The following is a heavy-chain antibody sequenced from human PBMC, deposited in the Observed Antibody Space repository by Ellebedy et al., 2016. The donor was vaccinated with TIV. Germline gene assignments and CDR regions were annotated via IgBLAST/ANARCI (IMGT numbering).Heavy chain of an antibody. V-gene: IGHV3-11*04. D-gene: IGHD4-17*01. J-gene: IGHJ2*01. CDR1: GFTFSDYY. Sequence: GESLKISCAASGFTFSDYYMSWIRQAPGKGLEWVSYISSSGSTIYYADSVKGRFTISRDNAKNSLYLQMSSLRAEDTAVYYCARKVPAPTTVPPNWYFDLWGRGTLVTVSS. CDR3: ARKVPAPTTVPPNWYFDL. CDR2: ISSSGSTI.